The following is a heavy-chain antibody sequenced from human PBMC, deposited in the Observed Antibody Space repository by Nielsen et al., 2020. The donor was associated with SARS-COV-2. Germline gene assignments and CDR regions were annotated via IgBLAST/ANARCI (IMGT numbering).Heavy chain of an antibody. V-gene: IGHV4-61*02. D-gene: IGHD3-3*01. CDR2: VYNSVTT. CDR3: ARGSDEGLAL. CDR1: GGGSISSRNYY. J-gene: IGHJ4*02. Sequence: SETLSLTCTVSGGGSISSRNYYWNWIRQPAGKGLEWIGRVYNSVTTNYNPSLKSRDTISVDTSRNQFSLKLTSVTAADTAVHYCARGSDEGLALWGQGTLVTVSS.